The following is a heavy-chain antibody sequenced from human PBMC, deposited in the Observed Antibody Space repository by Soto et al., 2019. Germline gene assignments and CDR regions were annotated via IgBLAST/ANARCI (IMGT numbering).Heavy chain of an antibody. J-gene: IGHJ4*02. CDR3: ARDPDLMQLDY. CDR2: IKQDGSEK. V-gene: IGHV3-7*01. D-gene: IGHD6-13*01. CDR1: GFTFSSYW. Sequence: GGSLRLSCAASGFTFSSYWMSWVRQAPGKGLEWVANIKQDGSEKYYVDSVKGRFTISRDNAKNSLYLQMNSLRAEDTAVYDCARDPDLMQLDYWGQGTLVTVSS.